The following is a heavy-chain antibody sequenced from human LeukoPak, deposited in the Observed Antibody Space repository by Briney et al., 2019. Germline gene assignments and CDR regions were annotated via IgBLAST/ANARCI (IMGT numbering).Heavy chain of an antibody. Sequence: GASVKVSCKASGGTFSSYAISWVRQAPGQGLEWMGGIIPIFGTANYAQKFQGRVTITTDESTSTAYMELSSLRSEDTAVYYCARGGPQRITIFGWLDPWGQGTLVTVSS. CDR2: IIPIFGTA. J-gene: IGHJ5*02. CDR1: GGTFSSYA. CDR3: ARGGPQRITIFGWLDP. V-gene: IGHV1-69*05. D-gene: IGHD3-3*01.